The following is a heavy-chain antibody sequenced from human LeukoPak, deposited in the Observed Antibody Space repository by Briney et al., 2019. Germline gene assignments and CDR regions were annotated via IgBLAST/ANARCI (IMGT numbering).Heavy chain of an antibody. CDR1: GFTFSGSA. CDR3: AGNYDSWTGLNY. V-gene: IGHV3-73*01. CDR2: IGNKVSNYAT. Sequence: PGGSLRLSCAASGFTFSGSAMHWVRQASGKGREWVGHIGNKVSNYATEYAASLRGRFTISRDDSKDTAYLQVNSLKTEDTAVYYCAGNYDSWTGLNYWGQGTLVTVSS. D-gene: IGHD3-3*01. J-gene: IGHJ4*02.